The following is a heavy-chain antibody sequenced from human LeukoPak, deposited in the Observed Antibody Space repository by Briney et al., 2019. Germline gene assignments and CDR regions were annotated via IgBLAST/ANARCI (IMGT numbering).Heavy chain of an antibody. J-gene: IGHJ5*02. CDR2: IWSDATNQ. Sequence: GGSLRLSCEASGFTFSHYGMHWVRQAPGKGLEWVAVIWSDATNQYYADSVKGRFTISRDNAKNTLYLQMNSLKAEDTAVYYCARDRGYCSSTSCYQDTAKNWFDPWGQGTLVTVSS. CDR1: GFTFSHYG. V-gene: IGHV3-33*01. CDR3: ARDRGYCSSTSCYQDTAKNWFDP. D-gene: IGHD2-2*01.